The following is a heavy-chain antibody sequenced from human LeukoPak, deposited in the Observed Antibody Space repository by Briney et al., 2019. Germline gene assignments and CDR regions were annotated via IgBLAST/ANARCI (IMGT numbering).Heavy chain of an antibody. J-gene: IGHJ4*02. Sequence: ASVKVSCKASGSAFSGYTIAWVRQAPGQGLEWVGGIITNLASTNYAQKFQGRVTISADDSTSTAYMQLRSLTSEDTAFYYCALAFSGYDRWFPEPPDQWGQGNLVTVSS. CDR3: ALAFSGYDRWFPEPPDQ. CDR2: IITNLAST. CDR1: GSAFSGYT. D-gene: IGHD5-12*01. V-gene: IGHV1-69*13.